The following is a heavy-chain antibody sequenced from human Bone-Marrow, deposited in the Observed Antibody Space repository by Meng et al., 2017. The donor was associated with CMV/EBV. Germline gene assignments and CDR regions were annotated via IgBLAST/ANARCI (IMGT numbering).Heavy chain of an antibody. J-gene: IGHJ4*02. CDR3: ARGGDSSGYYYFYY. D-gene: IGHD3-22*01. CDR1: GFTVSSNY. Sequence: GESLKISCAASGFTVSSNYMSWVRQAPGKGLEWVSVIYSGGSTYYADSVKGRFTISRDNSKNTLYLQMNSLRAEDTAVYYCARGGDSSGYYYFYYWGQGNRVTGAS. CDR2: IYSGGST. V-gene: IGHV3-53*01.